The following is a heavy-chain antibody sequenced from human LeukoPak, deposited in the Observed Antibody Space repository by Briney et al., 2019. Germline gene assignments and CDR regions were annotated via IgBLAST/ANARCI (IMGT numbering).Heavy chain of an antibody. J-gene: IGHJ4*02. V-gene: IGHV3-33*01. Sequence: PGRSQRLSRVASGFTFSNYGMHWVRQAPGKGLEWVAVIWYDGSNKYYADSVKGRFTISRDNSKNTVYLQMNSLRVGDTAVYYCARWGTSSSGFFGYWGQGTLVTVSS. D-gene: IGHD6-13*01. CDR1: GFTFSNYG. CDR3: ARWGTSSSGFFGY. CDR2: IWYDGSNK.